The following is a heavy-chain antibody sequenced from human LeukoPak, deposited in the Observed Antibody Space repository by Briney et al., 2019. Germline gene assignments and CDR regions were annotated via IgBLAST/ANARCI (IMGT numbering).Heavy chain of an antibody. CDR1: GYTFTSYG. Sequence: ASVTVSCKASGYTFTSYGISWVRQAPGQGLEWMGWIGADNGNTNYAQKLQGRVTMTTATSTSTAYMELRSLRSDDTAVYDCASPPHDFWSGYYSWGQGTLVTVSS. J-gene: IGHJ4*02. V-gene: IGHV1-18*01. D-gene: IGHD3-3*01. CDR2: IGADNGNT. CDR3: ASPPHDFWSGYYS.